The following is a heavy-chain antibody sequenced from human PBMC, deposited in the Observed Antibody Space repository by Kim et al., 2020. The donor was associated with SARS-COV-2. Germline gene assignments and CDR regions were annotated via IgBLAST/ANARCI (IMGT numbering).Heavy chain of an antibody. V-gene: IGHV1-46*01. J-gene: IGHJ4*02. CDR3: ASLPSMGWFTD. D-gene: IGHD3-3*01. CDR2: T. Sequence: TSYAQKYQGRVTMTRDTSTSTIYMELSSLRSEDTAVYYCASLPSMGWFTDWGQGTLVTVSS.